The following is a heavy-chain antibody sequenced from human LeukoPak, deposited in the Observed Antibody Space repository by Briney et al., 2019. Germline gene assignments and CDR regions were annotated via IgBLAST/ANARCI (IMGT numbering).Heavy chain of an antibody. CDR2: IRYDGSNK. Sequence: QSGGSLRLSCAASGFTFSSYGMHWVRQAPGKGLEWVAFIRYDGSNKYYADSVKGRITISRDNSKNTLYLQMNSLRGEETAVYYCAKDPNSYSESYLDYWGQGTLVTVSS. J-gene: IGHJ4*02. CDR3: AKDPNSYSESYLDY. D-gene: IGHD1-26*01. V-gene: IGHV3-30*02. CDR1: GFTFSSYG.